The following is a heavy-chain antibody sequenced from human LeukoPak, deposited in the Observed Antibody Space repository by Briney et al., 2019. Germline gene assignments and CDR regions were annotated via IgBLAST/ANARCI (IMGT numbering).Heavy chain of an antibody. CDR2: ISGIGTTT. D-gene: IGHD4-17*01. CDR3: TKKRTTSVTDWFDP. V-gene: IGHV3-23*01. Sequence: GGSLRLSCTASGFTFSSYAMTWVRQAPGKGLECVSVISGIGTTTYYADSVKGRFTISRDNSKHTLFQQMNSLRVEDTATYYCTKKRTTSVTDWFDPWGQGTLVTVSS. CDR1: GFTFSSYA. J-gene: IGHJ5*02.